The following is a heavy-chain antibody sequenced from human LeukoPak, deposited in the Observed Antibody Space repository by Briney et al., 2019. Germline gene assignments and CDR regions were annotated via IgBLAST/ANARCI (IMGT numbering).Heavy chain of an antibody. Sequence: SETLSLTCTVSGGSISSSSYYWGWIRQPPGKGLEWIGSMYYSGSTYYNPSLKSRVTISVDTSKNQFSLKLSSVTAADTAVYYCARQNIYCSRTSCYEVDWFDPWGQGTWSPSPQ. CDR3: ARQNIYCSRTSCYEVDWFDP. CDR2: MYYSGST. J-gene: IGHJ5*02. V-gene: IGHV4-39*01. CDR1: GGSISSSSYY. D-gene: IGHD2-2*01.